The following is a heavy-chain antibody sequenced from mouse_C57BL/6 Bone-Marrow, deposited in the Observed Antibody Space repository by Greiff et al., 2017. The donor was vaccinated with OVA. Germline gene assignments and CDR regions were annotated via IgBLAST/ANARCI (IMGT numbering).Heavy chain of an antibody. V-gene: IGHV5-6*01. Sequence: EVKLMESGGDLVKPGGSLKLSCAASGFTFSSYGMSWVRQTPDKRLEWVATISSGGSYTYYPASVKGRFTISRDNAKNTLYLQMSSLKSEDTAMYYCARQGFLLLRHYAMDYWGQGTSVTVSS. D-gene: IGHD1-1*01. CDR2: ISSGGSYT. CDR3: ARQGFLLLRHYAMDY. CDR1: GFTFSSYG. J-gene: IGHJ4*01.